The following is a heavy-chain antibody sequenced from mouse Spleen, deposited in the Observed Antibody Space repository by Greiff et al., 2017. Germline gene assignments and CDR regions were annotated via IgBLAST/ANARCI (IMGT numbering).Heavy chain of an antibody. CDR2: ISSGGSYT. CDR1: GFTFSSYG. D-gene: IGHD1-1*01. J-gene: IGHJ1*03. Sequence: EVKLVESGGDLVKPGGSLKLSCAASGFTFSSYGMSWVRQTPDKRLEWVATISSGGSYTYYPDSVKGRFTISRDNAKNTLYLQMSSLKSEDTAMYYCAINYGSSTGYFDVWGTGTTVTVSS. CDR3: AINYGSSTGYFDV. V-gene: IGHV5-6*01.